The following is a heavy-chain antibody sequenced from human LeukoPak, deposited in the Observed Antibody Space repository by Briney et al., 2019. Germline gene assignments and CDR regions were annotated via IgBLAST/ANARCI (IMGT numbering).Heavy chain of an antibody. V-gene: IGHV4-34*01. CDR2: INHSGST. CDR3: ASEIMITFGGVIAPPDY. D-gene: IGHD3-16*02. J-gene: IGHJ4*02. Sequence: SETLSLTCAVYGGSFSGYYRSWIRQPPGKGLEWIGEINHSGSTNYNPSLKSRVTISVDTSKNQFSLKLSSVTAADTAVYYCASEIMITFGGVIAPPDYWGQGTLVTVSS. CDR1: GGSFSGYY.